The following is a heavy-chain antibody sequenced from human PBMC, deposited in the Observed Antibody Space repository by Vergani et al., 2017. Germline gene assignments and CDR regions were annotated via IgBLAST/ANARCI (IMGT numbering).Heavy chain of an antibody. CDR3: ARDLIENDTYGRSEY. CDR2: ISAYNGNT. CDR1: GYTFSTYG. D-gene: IGHD3-22*01. V-gene: IGHV1-18*01. J-gene: IGHJ4*01. Sequence: QVQLVQSGPEVKKPGASVKVSCKASGYTFSTYGISWVRQAPGQGLGWMGWISAYNGNTNYPEKFQGRLTMTTDTYTSTAYMELRSLRSDDTAVYYCARDLIENDTYGRSEYWGPGTLVTVSS.